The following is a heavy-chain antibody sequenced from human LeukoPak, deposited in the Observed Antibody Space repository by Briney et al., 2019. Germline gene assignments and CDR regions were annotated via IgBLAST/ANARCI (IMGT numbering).Heavy chain of an antibody. CDR1: GFTFSDYY. CDR3: ARDFRYYYDSSGYFPPDY. V-gene: IGHV3-11*01. J-gene: IGHJ4*02. CDR2: ISSSGSTI. Sequence: GGSLRLSCAASGFTFSDYYMSWIRQAPGKGLEGVSYISSSGSTIYYADSVKGRFTISRDNAKNSLYLQMNSLRAEDTAVYYCARDFRYYYDSSGYFPPDYWGQGTLVTVSS. D-gene: IGHD3-22*01.